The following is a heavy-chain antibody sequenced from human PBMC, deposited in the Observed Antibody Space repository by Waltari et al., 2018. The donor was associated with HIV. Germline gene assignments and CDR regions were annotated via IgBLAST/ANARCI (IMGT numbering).Heavy chain of an antibody. D-gene: IGHD1-26*01. J-gene: IGHJ6*02. V-gene: IGHV3-53*01. Sequence: VQRVASGGALIERGGSLGVACAASGFTPSSNHMSWVRQAPGKGLEWVSVIYSGGSRYYADSVKGRFIISRDNSKNTVSLHMNSLRAEDTAVYYCARDPRSSGYYGMDVWGQGIKVTVSS. CDR1: GFTPSSNH. CDR2: IYSGGSR. CDR3: ARDPRSSGYYGMDV.